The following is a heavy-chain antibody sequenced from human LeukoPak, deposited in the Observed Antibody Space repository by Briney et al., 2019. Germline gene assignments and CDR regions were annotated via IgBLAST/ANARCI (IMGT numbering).Heavy chain of an antibody. Sequence: SETLSLTCTVSGGSISSYYWSWIRQPPGKGLEWIGYIYYSGSTNYNPSLKSRVTISVDTSKNQFSLKLSSVTAADTAVYYCARARGYSYGYYAFDIWGQGTMVTVSS. CDR3: ARARGYSYGYYAFDI. CDR2: IYYSGST. CDR1: GGSISSYY. D-gene: IGHD5-18*01. V-gene: IGHV4-59*08. J-gene: IGHJ3*02.